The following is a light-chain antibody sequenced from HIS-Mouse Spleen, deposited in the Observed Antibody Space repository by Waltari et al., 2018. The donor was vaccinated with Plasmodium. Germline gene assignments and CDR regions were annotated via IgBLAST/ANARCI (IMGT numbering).Light chain of an antibody. J-gene: IGLJ2*01. CDR1: KIGSKS. Sequence: SYVLTQPPSVSVAPGKTARITCGGNKIGSKSVHWYQQKPGQAPVLVVYYDSDRPSGIPERFSGSNSGNTATLTISRVEAGYEADYYCQVWDSSSDHVVFGGGTKLTVL. CDR2: YDS. V-gene: IGLV3-21*04. CDR3: QVWDSSSDHVV.